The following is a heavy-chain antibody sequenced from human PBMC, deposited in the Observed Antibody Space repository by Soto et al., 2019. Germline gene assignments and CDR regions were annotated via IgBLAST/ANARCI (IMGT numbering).Heavy chain of an antibody. CDR1: GVSFSSYA. V-gene: IGHV3-23*01. CDR3: AKGSIEYSASVDN. CDR2: ISARGGSS. J-gene: IGHJ4*02. Sequence: PGGSLRLSCAASGVSFSSYAMVWVRQAPGKGLEWVSVISARGGSSYFADSVKGRFTISRDNSKNVLSLEMNSLRAEDTAIYFCAKGSIEYSASVDNWGQGTLVLVSS. D-gene: IGHD5-12*01.